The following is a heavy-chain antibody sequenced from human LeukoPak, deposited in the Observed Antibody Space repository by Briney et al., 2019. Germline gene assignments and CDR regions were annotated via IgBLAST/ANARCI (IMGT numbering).Heavy chain of an antibody. CDR2: IIPIFGTA. D-gene: IGHD6-6*01. V-gene: IGHV1-69*05. J-gene: IGHJ3*02. CDR3: ASRVEYSSSSGAFDI. Sequence: ASVKVSCKASGGTFSSYAISWVRQAPGQGLEWMGGIIPIFGTANYAQKFQGRVTITTDESTSTAYMELSSLRSEDTAVYYCASRVEYSSSSGAFDIWGQGTMVTVSS. CDR1: GGTFSSYA.